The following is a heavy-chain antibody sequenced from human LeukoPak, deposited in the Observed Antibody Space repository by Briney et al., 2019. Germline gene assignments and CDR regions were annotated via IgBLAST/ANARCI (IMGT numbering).Heavy chain of an antibody. CDR1: GFTFGTYA. J-gene: IGHJ4*02. Sequence: GGSLRLSCTTSGFTFGTYAMGWVRQAPGKGLEWVGFIRSRDFGGTPEYAASVKGRFTISRDDSKSIAYLQMNSLTTEDTAAYYCTREDVGTIRYFDYWGQGTLVTVSS. D-gene: IGHD1-26*01. CDR2: IRSRDFGGTP. CDR3: TREDVGTIRYFDY. V-gene: IGHV3-49*04.